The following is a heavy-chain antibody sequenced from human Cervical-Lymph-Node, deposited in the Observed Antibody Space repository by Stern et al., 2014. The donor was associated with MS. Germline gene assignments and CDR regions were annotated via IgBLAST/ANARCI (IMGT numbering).Heavy chain of an antibody. CDR2: IYPGDSDT. CDR3: ARPETKYGDPAEYFQH. CDR1: GYSFTSYW. V-gene: IGHV5-51*01. D-gene: IGHD4-17*01. Sequence: EVQLVQSGAEVKKPGESLKISCKGSGYSFTSYWIGWVRQMPGKGLEWMGIIYPGDSDTRYRPSFQGQVTISADKSISTAYLQWSSLKASDTAMYYCARPETKYGDPAEYFQHWGQGTLVTVSS. J-gene: IGHJ1*01.